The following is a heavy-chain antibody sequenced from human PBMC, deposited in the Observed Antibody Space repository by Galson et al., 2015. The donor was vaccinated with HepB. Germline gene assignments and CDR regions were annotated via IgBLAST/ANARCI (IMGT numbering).Heavy chain of an antibody. CDR2: FDPEDGET. CDR1: ELS. V-gene: IGHV1-24*01. CDR3: ATRASRYYDSSGYYQDY. J-gene: IGHJ4*02. D-gene: IGHD3-22*01. Sequence: ELSMHWVRPAPGKGLEWMGGFDPEDGETIYAQKFQGRVTMTEDTSTDTAYMELSSLRSEDTAVYYCATRASRYYDSSGYYQDYWGQGTLVTVSS.